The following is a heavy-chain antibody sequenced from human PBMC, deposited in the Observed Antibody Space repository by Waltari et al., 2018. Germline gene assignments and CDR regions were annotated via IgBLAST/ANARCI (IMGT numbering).Heavy chain of an antibody. CDR2: IYPGASAT. Sequence: EVQLVQSGTGVKNPGESLKISCKASGFRYDTYCIAWVRQMPGKGLEWMGIIYPGASATRYSPSFQGQVTFSVDRSISTAYLQWTSLKASDTGIYYCARRNAHFHFGMDVWGQGTTVTVSS. D-gene: IGHD4-4*01. J-gene: IGHJ6*02. CDR1: GFRYDTYC. CDR3: ARRNAHFHFGMDV. V-gene: IGHV5-51*01.